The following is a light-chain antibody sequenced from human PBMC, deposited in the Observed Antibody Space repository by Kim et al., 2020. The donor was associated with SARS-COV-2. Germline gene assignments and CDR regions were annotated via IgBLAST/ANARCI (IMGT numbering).Light chain of an antibody. V-gene: IGKV1-27*01. CDR2: AAS. CDR3: QKYNSAPWT. Sequence: ASVGDRVTITCRASQDIANSLAWYQQKPGKVPKLLIYAASTLQSGVPSRFSGSGSGTQFTLTIGSLQTEDVATYYCQKYNSAPWTFGPGTKAEIK. CDR1: QDIANS. J-gene: IGKJ1*01.